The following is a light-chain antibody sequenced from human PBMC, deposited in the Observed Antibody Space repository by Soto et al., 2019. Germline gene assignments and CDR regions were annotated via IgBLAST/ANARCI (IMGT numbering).Light chain of an antibody. V-gene: IGLV2-14*01. CDR3: SSYTSSSTYV. Sequence: QSVLTQPASVSGSPGQSITNSCTGTSSDIGYYNYVSWYQQHPGKAPKLMIYEVSYRPSGVSNRFPGSKSGNTASLTISGLQAEDEAAYYCSSYTSSSTYVFGIGTKVTVL. CDR1: SSDIGYYNY. CDR2: EVS. J-gene: IGLJ1*01.